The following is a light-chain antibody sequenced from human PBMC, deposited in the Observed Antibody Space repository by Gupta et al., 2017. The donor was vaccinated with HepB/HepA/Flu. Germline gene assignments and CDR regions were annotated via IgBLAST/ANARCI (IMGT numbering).Light chain of an antibody. CDR1: SSDVGAYNY. V-gene: IGLV2-14*03. Sequence: QSALTQPASVSGSPGPSITISCPGTSSDVGAYNYVSWYQQHPDKAPKVIIFDVSNRPSGVSNRFSGSKSGNTASLTISGLQVEDEADYYCNSYTSSSTVIFGGGTKLTVL. J-gene: IGLJ2*01. CDR3: NSYTSSSTVI. CDR2: DVS.